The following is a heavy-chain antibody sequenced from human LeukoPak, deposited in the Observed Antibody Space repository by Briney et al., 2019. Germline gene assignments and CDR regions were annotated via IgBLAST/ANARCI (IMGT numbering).Heavy chain of an antibody. CDR2: IYYSGST. D-gene: IGHD3-10*01. CDR1: GGSISSSSYY. V-gene: IGHV4-39*01. J-gene: IGHJ4*02. Sequence: SETLSLTCTVSGGSISSSSYYWGWIRQPPGKGLEWIGSIYYSGSTYYNPSLKSRVTISVDTSKNQFSLKLSSATAADTAVYYCASKYYSGYFDYWGQGTLVTVSS. CDR3: ASKYYSGYFDY.